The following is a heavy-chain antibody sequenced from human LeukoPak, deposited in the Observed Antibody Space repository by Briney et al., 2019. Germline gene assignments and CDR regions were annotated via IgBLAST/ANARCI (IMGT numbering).Heavy chain of an antibody. D-gene: IGHD3-16*02. J-gene: IGHJ6*03. CDR3: ARDVRGYYYMDV. CDR2: IIPIFGTA. Sequence: ASVKVSCKASGGTFSSYAISWVRQAPGQGLEWMGGIIPIFGTANYAQKFQGRVTITTDDSTSTAYMELSSLRSEDTAVYYCARDVRGYYYMDVWGEGTTVSVSS. V-gene: IGHV1-69*05. CDR1: GGTFSSYA.